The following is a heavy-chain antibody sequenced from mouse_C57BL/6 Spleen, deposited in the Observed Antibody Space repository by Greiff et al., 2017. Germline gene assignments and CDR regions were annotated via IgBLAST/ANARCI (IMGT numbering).Heavy chain of an antibody. D-gene: IGHD4-1*01. CDR2: IDPETGGT. CDR1: GYTFTDYE. J-gene: IGHJ2*01. V-gene: IGHV1-15*01. CDR3: TWANWDDFDY. Sequence: VQLVESGAELVRPGASVTLSCKASGYTFTDYEMHWVKQTPVHGLEWIGAIDPETGGTAYNQKFKGKAILTADKSSSTAYMERRSLTSEDSAVYYCTWANWDDFDYWGQGTTLTVSS.